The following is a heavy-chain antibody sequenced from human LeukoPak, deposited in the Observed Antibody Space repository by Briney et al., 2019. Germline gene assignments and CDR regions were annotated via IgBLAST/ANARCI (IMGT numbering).Heavy chain of an antibody. CDR2: INPSGGST. CDR3: ARGNPTNYGAYLYYFDF. V-gene: IGHV1-46*01. Sequence: ASVKVSCKASGYTFTNYYMHCVRQAPGQGLEWMGIINPSGGSTSYAQKFQGRVTMTRDTSTSTVYMELSSLRSEDTAVYYCARGNPTNYGAYLYYFDFWGQGTLVTVSA. CDR1: GYTFTNYY. D-gene: IGHD4-17*01. J-gene: IGHJ4*02.